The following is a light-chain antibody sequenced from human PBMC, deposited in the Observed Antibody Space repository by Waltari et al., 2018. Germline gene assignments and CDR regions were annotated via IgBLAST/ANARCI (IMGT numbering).Light chain of an antibody. Sequence: QSALTQPASVSGSPGQSITISCTGTTSDVGAYRYVSWYQQHPGRVPNPIIYGVSHRTSGVSDRFSGTKAGNTAALTISGLQAEDEADYYCLAYTTATILVFGGGTKLTVL. CDR3: LAYTTATILV. V-gene: IGLV2-14*01. CDR2: GVS. CDR1: TSDVGAYRY. J-gene: IGLJ2*01.